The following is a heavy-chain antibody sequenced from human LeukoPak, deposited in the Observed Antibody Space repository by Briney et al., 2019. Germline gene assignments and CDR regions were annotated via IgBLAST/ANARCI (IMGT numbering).Heavy chain of an antibody. CDR1: GGSFSGYY. V-gene: IGHV4-34*01. CDR2: INHSGST. Sequence: SETLSLTCAVYGGSFSGYYWSWIRQPPGKGLEWIGEINHSGSTNYNPSLKSRVTISVDTSKNQFSLKLSSVTAADTAVYYCARGFQSGYSSSWEARYFDYWGQGTLVTVSS. CDR3: ARGFQSGYSSSWEARYFDY. J-gene: IGHJ4*02. D-gene: IGHD6-13*01.